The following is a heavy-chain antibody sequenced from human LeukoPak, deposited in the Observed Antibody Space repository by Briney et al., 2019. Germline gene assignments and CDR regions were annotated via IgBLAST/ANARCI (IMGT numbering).Heavy chain of an antibody. Sequence: GGSPRLSCAACGFTFRIYGMHWGRASPGKGLERGAFIRYDGSNKYSADSVKGRFTISRDNSKNTLYLQMNSLRAENTAVYYCAKSVNRRGVAEAMDVWGQGTTVTVSS. CDR2: IRYDGSNK. D-gene: IGHD1-14*01. V-gene: IGHV3-30*02. CDR3: AKSVNRRGVAEAMDV. J-gene: IGHJ6*02. CDR1: GFTFRIYG.